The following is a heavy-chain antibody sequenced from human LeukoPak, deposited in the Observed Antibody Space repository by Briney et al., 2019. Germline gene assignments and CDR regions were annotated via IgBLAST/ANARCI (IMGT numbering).Heavy chain of an antibody. D-gene: IGHD4-17*01. CDR2: INHSGST. V-gene: IGHV4-34*01. CDR1: GGSFSGYY. CDR3: ARDRRTVIPFDY. Sequence: SETLSLTCAVYGGSFSGYYWSWIRQPPGKGLEWTGEINHSGSTNYNPSLKSRVTISVDTSKNQFSLKLSSVTAADTAVYYCARDRRTVIPFDYWGQGTLVTVSS. J-gene: IGHJ4*02.